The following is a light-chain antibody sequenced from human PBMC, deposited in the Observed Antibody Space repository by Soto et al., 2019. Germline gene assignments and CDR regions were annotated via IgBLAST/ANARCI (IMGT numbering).Light chain of an antibody. CDR2: TNS. Sequence: QSVLTQPPSASGTPGQRITISCSGSGSNIGSNSVTWYQQLPRTAPKLLIYTNSQRPSGVPARFSGSKSGTSASLAISRLQSGYEADYYCATWDYRLNGHVFGTGTKVTV. V-gene: IGLV1-44*01. CDR1: GSNIGSNS. J-gene: IGLJ1*01. CDR3: ATWDYRLNGHV.